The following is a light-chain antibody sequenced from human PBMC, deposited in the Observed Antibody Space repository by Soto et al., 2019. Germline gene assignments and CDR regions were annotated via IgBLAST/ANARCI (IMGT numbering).Light chain of an antibody. V-gene: IGKV3-15*01. J-gene: IGKJ2*01. CDR2: GAS. Sequence: EIVLTQSPATLSLSPGERATLSCGASESVTSNYLAWYQHKPGLAPRLLIYGASARATGIPARFSGSGSGTDFTLTISSLQSEDFAVYYCQQYNNWPGTFGQGTKVDIK. CDR1: ESVTSN. CDR3: QQYNNWPGT.